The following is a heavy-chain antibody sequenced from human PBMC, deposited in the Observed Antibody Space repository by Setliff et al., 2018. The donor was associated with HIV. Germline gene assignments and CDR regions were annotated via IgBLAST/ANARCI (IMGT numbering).Heavy chain of an antibody. J-gene: IGHJ5*01. CDR3: ARDRLYCSRGSCYPNWFDS. V-gene: IGHV1-2*02. CDR2: ISPHSGAT. D-gene: IGHD2-15*01. Sequence: ASVKVSCKSSGHTLSGYFIHWVRQAPGQGPEWMGWISPHSGATNYAQKFQGRVTLTRNASITTAYMELNSLRSDDTAMYYCARDRLYCSRGSCYPNWFDSWGQGTLVTVSS. CDR1: GHTLSGYF.